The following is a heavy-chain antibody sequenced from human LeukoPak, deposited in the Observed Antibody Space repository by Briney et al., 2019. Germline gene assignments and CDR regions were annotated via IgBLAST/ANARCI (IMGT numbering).Heavy chain of an antibody. CDR2: VNSDGSNT. V-gene: IGHV3-74*01. Sequence: TGGSLRLSCTASGFTFRSYWMHWVRQAPGKGLVWVSRVNSDGSNTNYADSVKGRFTISRDNAKNTLYLQMNSLRAEDTAVYYCAELGITMIGGVWGKGTTVTISS. J-gene: IGHJ6*04. CDR3: AELGITMIGGV. D-gene: IGHD3-10*02. CDR1: GFTFRSYW.